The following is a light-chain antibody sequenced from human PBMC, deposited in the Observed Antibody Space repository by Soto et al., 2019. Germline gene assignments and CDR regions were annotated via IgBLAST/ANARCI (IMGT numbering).Light chain of an antibody. V-gene: IGKV3-20*01. CDR1: QSVSSSY. J-gene: IGKJ3*01. Sequence: EIELTQSPGTLSLSPGERATLSCRASQSVSSSYLAWYQQKPGQATRLLIYGASSRQTGIPDRFSGSGSGTDFTLTISSLEPEDFAVYYCQQYGSSPVTFGPGTKVEIK. CDR2: GAS. CDR3: QQYGSSPVT.